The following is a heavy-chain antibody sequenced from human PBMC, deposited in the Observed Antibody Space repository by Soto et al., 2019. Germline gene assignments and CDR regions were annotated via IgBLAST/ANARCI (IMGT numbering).Heavy chain of an antibody. J-gene: IGHJ5*02. CDR1: GYTFSDYN. CDR3: AREGALKPFSS. Sequence: PVGSLRLSGVASGYTFSDYNMNWVRQAPGKGLEWVSHISGTSVYIHYADSVKGRFTISRDNAKNSVYLQMDSLRVEDTAVYYCAREGALKPFSSWGQGALVTVSS. CDR2: ISGTSVYI. V-gene: IGHV3-21*01.